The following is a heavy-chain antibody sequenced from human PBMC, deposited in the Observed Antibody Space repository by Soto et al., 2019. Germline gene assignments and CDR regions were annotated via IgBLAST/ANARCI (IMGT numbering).Heavy chain of an antibody. J-gene: IGHJ4*02. CDR1: GDSVSSNTAA. CDR3: ARGVAGSGFDL. Sequence: SQTLSLTCAISGDSVSSNTAAWNWIRSSPSRGLEWLGRTYYRSNWRHDYAVSVKSRINVNPDTSKNHFSLQLNSVTPDDTAVYYCARGVAGSGFDLWGQGTLVTVSS. CDR2: TYYRSNWRH. D-gene: IGHD6-19*01. V-gene: IGHV6-1*01.